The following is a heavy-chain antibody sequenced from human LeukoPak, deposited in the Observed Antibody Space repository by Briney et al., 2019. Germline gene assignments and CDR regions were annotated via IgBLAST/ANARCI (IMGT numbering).Heavy chain of an antibody. D-gene: IGHD3-16*01. CDR3: AREEEGGTFDY. V-gene: IGHV1-46*01. J-gene: IGHJ4*02. CDR1: GYTFTKYC. Sequence: ASVKVSCKASGYTFTKYCIHWVRQAPGQGLEWMGIIKPSCGSTIYAHRFQGRVTVTCDTSTNQVYMELSSLRSEDTAVYYCAREEEGGTFDYWGQGTLVTVSS. CDR2: IKPSCGST.